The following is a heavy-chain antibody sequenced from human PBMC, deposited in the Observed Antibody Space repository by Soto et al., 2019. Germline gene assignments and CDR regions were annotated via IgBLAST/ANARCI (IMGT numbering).Heavy chain of an antibody. D-gene: IGHD2-2*01. Sequence: QVQLVQSGAEVKKPGSSVNVSCKASGGTFSSYTISWVRQAPGQGLEWMGRIIPILGIANYAQKFQGRVTITADKSTSTAYMELSSLRSEDTAVYYCAVVPAAIGLWFDPWGQGTLVTVSS. CDR2: IIPILGIA. CDR1: GGTFSSYT. J-gene: IGHJ5*02. CDR3: AVVPAAIGLWFDP. V-gene: IGHV1-69*02.